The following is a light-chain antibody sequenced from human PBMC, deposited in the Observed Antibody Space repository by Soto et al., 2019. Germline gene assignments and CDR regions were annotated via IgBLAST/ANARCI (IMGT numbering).Light chain of an antibody. CDR1: QRVSSNY. J-gene: IGKJ1*01. CDR3: QHYGRSPPSWT. CDR2: DAS. Sequence: EIVLTQSPGTLSLSPGERATLSCRASQRVSSNYLAWYQQQPGQPPRLLISDASSRATGIQDRFTGSGSGTDFTIPISGLAPADFAVYDCQHYGRSPPSWTFGQGTKGEIK. V-gene: IGKV3-20*01.